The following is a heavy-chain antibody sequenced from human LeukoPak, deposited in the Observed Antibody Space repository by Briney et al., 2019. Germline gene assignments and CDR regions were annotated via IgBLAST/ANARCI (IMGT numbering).Heavy chain of an antibody. CDR2: ISSSSSTI. Sequence: PGGSLRLSCAASGFTFSSYSMNWVRQAPGKGLEWVSYISSSSSTIYYADSVKGRFTISRDNSKNTLYLQMNSLRAEDTAVYYCAKRPGIAVAGTRRWFDPWGQGTLVTVSS. D-gene: IGHD6-19*01. CDR3: AKRPGIAVAGTRRWFDP. CDR1: GFTFSSYS. V-gene: IGHV3-48*01. J-gene: IGHJ5*02.